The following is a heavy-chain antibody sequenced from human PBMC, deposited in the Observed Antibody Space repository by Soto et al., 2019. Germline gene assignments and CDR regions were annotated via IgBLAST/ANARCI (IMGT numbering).Heavy chain of an antibody. V-gene: IGHV4-31*03. CDR3: AREEGGGYDHRWFDP. D-gene: IGHD5-12*01. CDR2: IYYSGST. J-gene: IGHJ5*02. CDR1: GGSITSGGYY. Sequence: SETLSLTCTVSGGSITSGGYYWSWFRQHPGKGLEWIGYIYYSGSTYYNPSLKSRVTISVDTSKNQFSLKLSSVTAADTAVYYCAREEGGGYDHRWFDPWGQGTLVTVSS.